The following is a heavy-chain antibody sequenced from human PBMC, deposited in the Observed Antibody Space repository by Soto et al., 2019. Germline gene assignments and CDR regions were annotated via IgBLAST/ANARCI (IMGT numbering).Heavy chain of an antibody. V-gene: IGHV1-18*01. CDR3: ARGWFGEFVDYFDF. Sequence: QVQLVQSGAEVKKPGASVKVSCKASGYTFTSYAISWVRQAPGQGLEWMGGISAYNGNTNYAQKPQGRVTMTTDTSTSKAYMELRSLRSDDTAVYYCARGWFGEFVDYFDFWGQGTLVTVSS. CDR1: GYTFTSYA. CDR2: ISAYNGNT. D-gene: IGHD3-10*01. J-gene: IGHJ4*02.